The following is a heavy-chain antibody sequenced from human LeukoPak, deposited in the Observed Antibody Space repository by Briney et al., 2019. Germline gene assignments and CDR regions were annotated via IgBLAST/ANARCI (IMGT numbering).Heavy chain of an antibody. J-gene: IGHJ6*03. Sequence: ASVKVSCKASGGTFSSYAISWVRQAPGQGLEWMGGIIPIFGTANYAQKFQGRVTITTDESTSTAYMELSSLRSEDTAVYYCARNQLPAYYYYYMDVWGKGTTVTVSS. CDR3: ARNQLPAYYYYYMDV. D-gene: IGHD2-2*01. CDR2: IIPIFGTA. CDR1: GGTFSSYA. V-gene: IGHV1-69*05.